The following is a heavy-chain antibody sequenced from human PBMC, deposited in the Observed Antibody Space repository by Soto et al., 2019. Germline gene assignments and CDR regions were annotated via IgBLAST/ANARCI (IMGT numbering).Heavy chain of an antibody. J-gene: IGHJ4*02. D-gene: IGHD3-3*01. CDR1: GFTFSSYS. CDR2: ISSSSSII. V-gene: IGHV3-48*02. CDR3: ATERSGFYLYFDY. Sequence: SLRLSCAASGFTFSSYSMNWVRQAPGKGLEWVSSISSSSSIIYYADSVKGRFTISRDNAKNSLYLQMNGLRDEDTAVYYCATERSGFYLYFDYWGLGTLVTVSS.